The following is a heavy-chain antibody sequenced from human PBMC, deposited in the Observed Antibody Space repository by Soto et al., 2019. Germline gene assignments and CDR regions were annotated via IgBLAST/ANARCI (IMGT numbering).Heavy chain of an antibody. CDR2: ISSSSSYI. D-gene: IGHD3-3*01. Sequence: GGSLRLSCAASGFTFSSYSMNWVRQAPGKGLEWVSSISSSSSYIYYADSVKGRFTISRDNAKNSLYLQMKSLRAEGTAGYYCARVGPWGLRFLEWSPDYYYYMDVWGKGTTVTVSS. V-gene: IGHV3-21*01. CDR1: GFTFSSYS. J-gene: IGHJ6*03. CDR3: ARVGPWGLRFLEWSPDYYYYMDV.